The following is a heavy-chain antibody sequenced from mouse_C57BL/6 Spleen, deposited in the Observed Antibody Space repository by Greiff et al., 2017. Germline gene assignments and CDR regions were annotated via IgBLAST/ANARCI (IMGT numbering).Heavy chain of an antibody. CDR3: ARPWDGYYEFAY. J-gene: IGHJ3*01. CDR2: INPSSGST. D-gene: IGHD2-3*01. Sequence: QVQLQQSGAELAKPGASVTLSCKASGYTFTSYWMHWVKQRPGQGLEWIGYINPSSGSTKYNQKFKDKATLTSDKSSSTAYMQLSSLTYEDSAVYYCARPWDGYYEFAYWGQGTLVTVSA. V-gene: IGHV1-7*01. CDR1: GYTFTSYW.